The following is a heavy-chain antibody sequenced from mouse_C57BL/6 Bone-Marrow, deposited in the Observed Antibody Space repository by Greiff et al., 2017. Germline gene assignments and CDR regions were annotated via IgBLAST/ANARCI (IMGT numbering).Heavy chain of an antibody. CDR1: GYAFTNYL. V-gene: IGHV1-54*01. J-gene: IGHJ4*01. D-gene: IGHD2-5*01. CDR3: ARRGTYYSNYGFYYAMDY. Sequence: QVQLQQSGAELVRPGTSVKVSCTASGYAFTNYLIEWVKQRPGQGLEWIGVINPGSGGTNYNEKFKGKATLTADKSSSTAYMQLSSLTSEDSAVYFCARRGTYYSNYGFYYAMDYWGQGTSVTVSS. CDR2: INPGSGGT.